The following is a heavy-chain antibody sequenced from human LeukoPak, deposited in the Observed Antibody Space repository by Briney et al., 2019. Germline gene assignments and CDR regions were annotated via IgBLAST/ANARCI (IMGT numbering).Heavy chain of an antibody. D-gene: IGHD1-14*01. Sequence: TGGSLRLSCAASGFTFGNSWVHWVRQAPGKGLVWVSLINAVGSTATYADSVKGRFTISRDNARNTLSLQMNSLTIEDTAVYYCVVVVEPPDSDGFDVWGQGTTVTVSS. CDR1: GFTFGNSW. J-gene: IGHJ3*01. V-gene: IGHV3-74*01. CDR3: VVVVEPPDSDGFDV. CDR2: INAVGSTA.